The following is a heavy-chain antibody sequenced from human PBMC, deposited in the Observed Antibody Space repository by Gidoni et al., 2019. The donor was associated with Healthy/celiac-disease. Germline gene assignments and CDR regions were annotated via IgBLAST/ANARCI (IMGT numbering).Heavy chain of an antibody. V-gene: IGHV1-18*01. D-gene: IGHD1-26*01. CDR2: ISAYNGNT. Sequence: QVQLVQSGAEVKKPGASVKVSCKASVYTFTSYGISWVRQAPGQGLEWMGWISAYNGNTNYAQKLQGRVTMTTDTSTSTAYMELRSLRSDDTAVYYCARDRPYSGSYPSKDNWFDPWGQGTLVTVSS. CDR3: ARDRPYSGSYPSKDNWFDP. J-gene: IGHJ5*02. CDR1: VYTFTSYG.